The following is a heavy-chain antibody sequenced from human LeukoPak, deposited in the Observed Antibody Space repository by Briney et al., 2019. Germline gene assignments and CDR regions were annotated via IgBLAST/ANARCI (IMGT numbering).Heavy chain of an antibody. CDR3: ARVKGSSYGWFDY. D-gene: IGHD5-18*01. V-gene: IGHV1-69*13. CDR1: GGTFSSYA. CDR2: IIPIFGTA. Sequence: ASVKVSCKASGGTFSSYAISWVRQAPGQGLEWMGGIIPIFGTANYAQKFQGRVTITADESTSTAYMELSSLRSEDTAVYYCARVKGSSYGWFDYWGQGTLVTVSS. J-gene: IGHJ4*02.